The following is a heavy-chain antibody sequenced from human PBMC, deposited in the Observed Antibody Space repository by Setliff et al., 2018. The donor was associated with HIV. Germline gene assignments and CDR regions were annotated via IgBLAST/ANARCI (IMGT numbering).Heavy chain of an antibody. V-gene: IGHV4-39*01. Sequence: PSETLSLTCTVSGVSTSSSSYYWGWIRQPPGKGLDWIGYIYYSGSTYYNPSLKSRLTISVDTSKNHFSLRLSPVTAADTAVYYCVRQGAVTGHSFDPWGQGTLVTVSS. J-gene: IGHJ5*02. D-gene: IGHD6-19*01. CDR3: VRQGAVTGHSFDP. CDR2: IYYSGST. CDR1: GVSTSSSSYY.